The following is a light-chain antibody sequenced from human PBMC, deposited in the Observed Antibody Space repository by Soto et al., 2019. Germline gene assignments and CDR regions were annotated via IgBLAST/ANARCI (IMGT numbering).Light chain of an antibody. CDR3: QQSYSNPKT. CDR2: AAS. V-gene: IGKV1-39*01. CDR1: QSIDTF. Sequence: DIQMTQSPSFLSASVGDRVTITCRASQSIDTFLTWYQQKPGKAPNLLIYAASSLQSGVPSRFSGSGSGTDYTLTISSLQPEDFATYYCQQSYSNPKTFGQGTKVEI. J-gene: IGKJ1*01.